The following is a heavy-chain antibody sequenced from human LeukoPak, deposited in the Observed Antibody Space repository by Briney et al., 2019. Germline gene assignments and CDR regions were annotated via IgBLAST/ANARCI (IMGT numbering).Heavy chain of an antibody. CDR1: GFTFSSYA. D-gene: IGHD2/OR15-2a*01. J-gene: IGHJ3*02. CDR2: ISGSGGST. Sequence: GGSLRLSCAASGFTFSSYAMSRVRQAPGKGLEWVSAISGSGGSTYYADSVKGRFTISRDNSKNTLYLQMNSLRAEDTAVYYCLTIVETTFDAFDIWGQGTMVTVSS. CDR3: LTIVETTFDAFDI. V-gene: IGHV3-23*01.